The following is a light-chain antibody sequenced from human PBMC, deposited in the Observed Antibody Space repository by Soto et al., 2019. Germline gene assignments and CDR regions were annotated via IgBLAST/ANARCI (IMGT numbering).Light chain of an antibody. J-gene: IGKJ4*01. Sequence: EIVLTQSPGTLSLSPGERATLSFRSIQSVSGNFLAWYREKPGQAPRLLIYGASSRATGIPDRFSGSGFGTDFTLTISRLEPEDFAVYYCRQYGRSLGFALGGGTKVDIK. CDR1: QSVSGNF. CDR3: RQYGRSLGFA. V-gene: IGKV3-20*01. CDR2: GAS.